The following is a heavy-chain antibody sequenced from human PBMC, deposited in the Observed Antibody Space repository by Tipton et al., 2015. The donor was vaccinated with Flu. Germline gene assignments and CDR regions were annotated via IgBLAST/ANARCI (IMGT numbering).Heavy chain of an antibody. Sequence: SLRLSCAASGFTFDDYAMHWVRQAPGKGLEWVSAISWNSGSIGYADSVKGRFTISRDNAKNSLYLQMNSLRAEDTALYYCAKGSTYSSGPGMDVWGKGTTVTVSS. CDR2: ISWNSGSI. D-gene: IGHD6-19*01. V-gene: IGHV3-9*01. CDR1: GFTFDDYA. J-gene: IGHJ6*04. CDR3: AKGSTYSSGPGMDV.